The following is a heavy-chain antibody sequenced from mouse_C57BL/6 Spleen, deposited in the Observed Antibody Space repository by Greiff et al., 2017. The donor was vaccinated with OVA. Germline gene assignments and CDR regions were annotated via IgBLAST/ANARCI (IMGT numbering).Heavy chain of an antibody. CDR3: ARHYGQVVGDYFDY. J-gene: IGHJ2*01. CDR2: ISSGSSTI. V-gene: IGHV5-17*01. CDR1: GFTFSDYG. D-gene: IGHD1-1*01. Sequence: EVKLMESGGGLVKPGGSLKLSCAASGFTFSDYGMHWVRQAPEKGLEWVAYISSGSSTIYYADTVKGRFTISRDNAKNTLFLQMTSLRSEDTAMYYCARHYGQVVGDYFDYWGQGTTLTVSS.